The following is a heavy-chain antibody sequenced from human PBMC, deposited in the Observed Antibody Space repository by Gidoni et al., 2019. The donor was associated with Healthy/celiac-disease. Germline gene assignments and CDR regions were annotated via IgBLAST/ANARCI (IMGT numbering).Heavy chain of an antibody. V-gene: IGHV4-59*08. CDR1: GGSISSYY. D-gene: IGHD5-12*01. CDR3: ASFDGYNYLGHDY. Sequence: HVQLQESGPGLVKPSETLSLTCTVSGGSISSYYWGWIRQPPGKGLEWIGYLYSCGSTNYNPSLKSRVTISVDTSKNQFSLKLSSVTAADTAVYYCASFDGYNYLGHDYWGQGTLVTVSS. J-gene: IGHJ4*02. CDR2: LYSCGST.